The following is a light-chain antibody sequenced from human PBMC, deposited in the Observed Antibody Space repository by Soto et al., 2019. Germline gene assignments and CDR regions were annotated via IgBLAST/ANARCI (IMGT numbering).Light chain of an antibody. CDR1: TSDVDGYNY. CDR3: SSYTVTSTVI. CDR2: EVT. Sequence: QSALTQPASVSGSPGQSITISCTGTTSDVDGYNYVSWYQHHPGKAPKLMIYEVTNRPSGVSYRFSGSKSGNTASLTISGLQAEDEGDYYCSSYTVTSTVIFGGGTKLTVL. V-gene: IGLV2-14*01. J-gene: IGLJ2*01.